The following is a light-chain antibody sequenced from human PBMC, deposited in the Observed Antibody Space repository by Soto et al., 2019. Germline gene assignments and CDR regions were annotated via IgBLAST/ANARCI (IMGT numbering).Light chain of an antibody. CDR2: GAS. V-gene: IGKV3-15*01. J-gene: IGKJ1*01. Sequence: EIVMTQSPATLSVSPGERATLSCRASQSLSSNLAWYQQKPGQAPRLLIYGASTRATGIPARFSGSGSGTEFTLIISSLQSEDFAVYYCQQYDIWPKTFGQGTKVEIK. CDR3: QQYDIWPKT. CDR1: QSLSSN.